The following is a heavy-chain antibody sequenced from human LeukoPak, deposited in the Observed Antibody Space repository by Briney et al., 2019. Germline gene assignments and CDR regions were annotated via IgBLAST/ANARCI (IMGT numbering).Heavy chain of an antibody. CDR3: ARGLPSLIAEEYYYDPASYYFDY. J-gene: IGHJ4*02. D-gene: IGHD3-22*01. CDR1: GGSISSSSYY. CDR2: IYYSGST. Sequence: SETLSLTCTVSGGSISSSSYYWSWIRQPPGKGLEWIGYIYYSGSTNYNPSLKSRVTISVDTSKNQFSLKLSSVTAADTAVYYCARGLPSLIAEEYYYDPASYYFDYWGQGTLVTVSS. V-gene: IGHV4-61*01.